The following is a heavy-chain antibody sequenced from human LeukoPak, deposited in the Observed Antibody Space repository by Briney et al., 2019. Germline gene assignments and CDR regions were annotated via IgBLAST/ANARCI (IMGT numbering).Heavy chain of an antibody. CDR2: INSGGGST. CDR1: GFTFSSYA. Sequence: GGSLRLSCAASGFTFSSYAMSWVRQAPGKGLEWVSAINSGGGSTYYADSVKGRFTISRDNSKNTLYLQMNSLRAEDMAVYYCAKDRDSSGWYSGNWFDPWGQGTLVTVSS. D-gene: IGHD6-19*01. J-gene: IGHJ5*02. CDR3: AKDRDSSGWYSGNWFDP. V-gene: IGHV3-23*01.